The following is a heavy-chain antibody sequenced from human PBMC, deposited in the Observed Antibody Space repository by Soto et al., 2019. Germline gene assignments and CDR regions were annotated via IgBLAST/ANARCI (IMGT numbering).Heavy chain of an antibody. CDR1: GFTFSSYA. Sequence: EVQLLESGGGLVQPGGSLRLSCAASGFTFSSYAMSWVRQAPGKGLEWVSAISGSGGSTYYADSVKGRFTISRDNSKNTLYLQMNSLRAEDTAVYYCAKDGEVDYYDSSGNLHDAFDIWGQGTMVTVSS. CDR3: AKDGEVDYYDSSGNLHDAFDI. D-gene: IGHD3-22*01. J-gene: IGHJ3*02. V-gene: IGHV3-23*01. CDR2: ISGSGGST.